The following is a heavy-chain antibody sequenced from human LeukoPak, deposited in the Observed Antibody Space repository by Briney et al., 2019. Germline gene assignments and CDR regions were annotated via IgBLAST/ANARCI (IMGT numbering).Heavy chain of an antibody. CDR3: ARDKRIAATSQLFDY. Sequence: LPGGSLRLSCAASGFTFSSYWMSWVRQAPGKGLEWVANIKQDGSEKYYVDSVKGRFTISRDNAKNSLYLQMNSLRAEDTAVYYCARDKRIAATSQLFDYWGQGTLVTVSS. D-gene: IGHD5-12*01. V-gene: IGHV3-7*01. J-gene: IGHJ4*02. CDR2: IKQDGSEK. CDR1: GFTFSSYW.